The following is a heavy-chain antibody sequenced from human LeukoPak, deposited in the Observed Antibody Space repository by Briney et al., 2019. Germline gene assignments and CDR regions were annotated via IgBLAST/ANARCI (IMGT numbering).Heavy chain of an antibody. D-gene: IGHD1/OR15-1a*01. CDR1: GCTFTGYY. CDR2: INPNSGGT. Sequence: ASVKVSCKASGCTFTGYYMHWVRQAPGQGLEWMGWINPNSGGTNYAQKFQGRVTMTRDTSISTAYMELSRLRSDDTAVYYCASSTPSAKTIDYWGQGTLVTVSS. CDR3: ASSTPSAKTIDY. V-gene: IGHV1-2*02. J-gene: IGHJ4*02.